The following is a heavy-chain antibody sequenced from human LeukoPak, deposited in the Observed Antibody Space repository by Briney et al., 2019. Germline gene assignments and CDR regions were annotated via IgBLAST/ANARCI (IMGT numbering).Heavy chain of an antibody. CDR1: GFTFSSYA. J-gene: IGHJ4*02. Sequence: GGPLRLSCPPCGFTFSSYAMSWVRQAPGKGLEWVSAISGSGGSTYYADSVKGRFTISRDNSKNTLYLQMNSLRAEDTAVYYCAKLGVRGVITPIDYWGQGTLVTVS. V-gene: IGHV3-23*01. CDR3: AKLGVRGVITPIDY. CDR2: ISGSGGST. D-gene: IGHD3-10*02.